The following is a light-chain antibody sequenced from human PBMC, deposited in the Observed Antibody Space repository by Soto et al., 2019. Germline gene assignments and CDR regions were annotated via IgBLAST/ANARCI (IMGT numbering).Light chain of an antibody. V-gene: IGLV2-14*01. CDR3: SSYTSSSTYVV. CDR2: DVS. CDR1: RSDVGGYNY. J-gene: IGLJ2*01. Sequence: QSVLTQPASVSGSPGQSITISCTGTRSDVGGYNYVSWYQQHPGKAPKLIIYDVSNRPSGVSNRFSGSKSGNTASLTISGLQAEDEADYYCSSYTSSSTYVVFGGGTKLTVL.